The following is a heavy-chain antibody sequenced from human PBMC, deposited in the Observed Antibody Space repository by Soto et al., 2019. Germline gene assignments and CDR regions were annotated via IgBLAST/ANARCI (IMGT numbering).Heavy chain of an antibody. CDR2: TSPRTGGA. D-gene: IGHD3-10*01. CDR1: GYTFTAYY. V-gene: IGHV1-2*02. Sequence: ASVKVSCKTSGYTFTAYYMHWLRQAPGHGLEWLGWTSPRTGGAKYSHKFQGRVSMTRNTSITTAYMGLTGLSTDDTAVYYCARSSGGYSKWFDSWGQGTLVTVSS. J-gene: IGHJ5*01. CDR3: ARSSGGYSKWFDS.